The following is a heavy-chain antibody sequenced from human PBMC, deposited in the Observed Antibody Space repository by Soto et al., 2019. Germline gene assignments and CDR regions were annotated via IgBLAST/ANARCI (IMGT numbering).Heavy chain of an antibody. J-gene: IGHJ6*02. V-gene: IGHV3-30-3*01. Sequence: GGSLRLSCVASGFTFDTYGIHWVRQAPGKGLQWVALISYEGSNTYYADSVRGRFTISRDNSKNTLYLQINALRPEDTGVYYCARVTPGNNLYYFSGLDVWGQGTSVTVSS. D-gene: IGHD1-1*01. CDR3: ARVTPGNNLYYFSGLDV. CDR1: GFTFDTYG. CDR2: ISYEGSNT.